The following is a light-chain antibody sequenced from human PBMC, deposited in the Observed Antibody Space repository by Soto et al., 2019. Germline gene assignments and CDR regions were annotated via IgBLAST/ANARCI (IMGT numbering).Light chain of an antibody. J-gene: IGLJ1*01. CDR1: SSDVGSYNL. V-gene: IGLV2-23*01. Sequence: QSALTQPASVSGSPGQSSTISCTGTSSDVGSYNLVSWYQQHPGKAPKLMIYEGSKRPSGVSNRFSGSKSGNTASLTISGLQAEDEADYYCCSYAGSSIPYVFGTGTKLTVL. CDR2: EGS. CDR3: CSYAGSSIPYV.